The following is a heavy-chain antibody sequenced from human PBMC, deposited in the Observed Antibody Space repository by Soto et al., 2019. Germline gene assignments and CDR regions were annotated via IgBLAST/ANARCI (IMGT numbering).Heavy chain of an antibody. CDR1: GWSFIGDY. V-gene: IGHV4-34*01. J-gene: IGHJ4*02. D-gene: IGHD6-13*01. CDR2: INHSGST. CDR3: ARTTFSSSWHGVDY. Sequence: PSDTRSLTCSFYGWSFIGDYWSWVRQRPGKGLEWIGEINHSGSTNYNPSLKSRATISVDTSKNQFPLKLSSVTAADTAVYYCARTTFSSSWHGVDYWGQGTLVTVSS.